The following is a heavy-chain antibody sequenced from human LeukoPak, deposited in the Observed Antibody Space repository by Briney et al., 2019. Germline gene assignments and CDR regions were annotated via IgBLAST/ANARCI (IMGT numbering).Heavy chain of an antibody. CDR3: ARSPAIAAYYYYMDV. J-gene: IGHJ6*03. CDR1: GGTFSSYA. D-gene: IGHD6-13*01. Sequence: ASVKVSCKASGGTFSSYAISWVRQAPGQGLEWMGGIIPIFGTANYAQKFQGRVTITADESTSTAYMELSSLRSEDTAVYYCARSPAIAAYYYYMDVWGKGTTVTVSS. V-gene: IGHV1-69*13. CDR2: IIPIFGTA.